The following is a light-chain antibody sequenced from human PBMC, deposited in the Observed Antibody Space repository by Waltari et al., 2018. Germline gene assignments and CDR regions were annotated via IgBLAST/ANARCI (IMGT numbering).Light chain of an antibody. J-gene: IGLJ3*02. CDR3: STWDESPSGHWV. CDR1: APTIRETV. V-gene: IGLV1-44*01. CDR2: RNE. Sequence: QSVLSQPPSASGTPGQRVTISSAGRAPTIRETVGTWYQQVSGKAPKPPIYRNELRPPGVPDRFSGSKSGTSASLAISGLQSEDEADYYCSTWDESPSGHWVFGGGTKVTVL.